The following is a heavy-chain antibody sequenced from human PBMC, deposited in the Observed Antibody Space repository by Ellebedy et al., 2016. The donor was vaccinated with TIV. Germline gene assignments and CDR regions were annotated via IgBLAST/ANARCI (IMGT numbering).Heavy chain of an antibody. D-gene: IGHD3-16*01. CDR3: ASRSYEYYYYGMDV. V-gene: IGHV3-53*01. Sequence: PGGSLRLSCAASEFPVSSNYINWVRQAPGKGLEWVSVIYCGGSTYYADSVKGRFTISRDNSKNTLYLHMNSLRAEDTAVYYCASRSYEYYYYGMDVWGQGTTVTVSS. J-gene: IGHJ6*02. CDR2: IYCGGST. CDR1: EFPVSSNY.